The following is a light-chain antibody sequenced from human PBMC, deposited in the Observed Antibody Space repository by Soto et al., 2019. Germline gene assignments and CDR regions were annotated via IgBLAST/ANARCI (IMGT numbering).Light chain of an antibody. V-gene: IGKV3-11*01. Sequence: EIVLTQSPATLSLSPGEIAILSFRASQSVSTFLAWFQQKPGQPPRLLIYNASNRTTGIPDRFSGSGSGTDFTLTISSLEPEDFAVYYCQQRGDWPPITFGQGTRLEIK. CDR2: NAS. CDR3: QQRGDWPPIT. J-gene: IGKJ5*01. CDR1: QSVSTF.